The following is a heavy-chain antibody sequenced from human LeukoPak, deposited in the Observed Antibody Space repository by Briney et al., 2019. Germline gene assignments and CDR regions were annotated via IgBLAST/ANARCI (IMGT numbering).Heavy chain of an antibody. Sequence: SETLSLTCTVSGGSISTYYWSWIRQPPGEGLEWIGEINHSGSTNYNPSLKSRVTISVDTSKNQFSLKLSSVTAADTAVYYCARVPKVGTLYSSSLIYYGMDVWGQGTTVTVSS. V-gene: IGHV4-34*01. D-gene: IGHD6-13*01. CDR2: INHSGST. J-gene: IGHJ6*02. CDR3: ARVPKVGTLYSSSLIYYGMDV. CDR1: GGSISTYY.